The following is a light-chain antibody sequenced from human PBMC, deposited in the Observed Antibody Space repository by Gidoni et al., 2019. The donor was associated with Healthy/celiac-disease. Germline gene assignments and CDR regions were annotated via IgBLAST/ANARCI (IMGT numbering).Light chain of an antibody. V-gene: IGLV3-19*01. CDR2: GKN. Sequence: SSELTQDPAVSVALGQTVRITCQGDSLRSYYASWYQQNAGQAPVLVIYGKNNRPSGIPDRFSGSSSGNTASLNITGAQAEDEADYYCNSRDSSGNHWVFVGGTKLTVL. J-gene: IGLJ3*02. CDR3: NSRDSSGNHWV. CDR1: SLRSYY.